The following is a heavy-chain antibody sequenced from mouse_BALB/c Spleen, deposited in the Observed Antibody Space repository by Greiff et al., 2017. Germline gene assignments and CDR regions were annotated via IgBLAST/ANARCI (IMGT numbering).Heavy chain of an antibody. CDR3: ARWKDYYAMDY. Sequence: DVKLVESGGGLVQPGESLKLSCAASGFTFSSFGMHWVRQAPEKGLEWVAYISSGSSTIYYADTVKGRFTISRDNPKNTLFLQMTSLRSEDTAMYYCARWKDYYAMDYWGQGTSVTVSS. V-gene: IGHV5-17*02. CDR2: ISSGSSTI. J-gene: IGHJ4*01. CDR1: GFTFSSFG.